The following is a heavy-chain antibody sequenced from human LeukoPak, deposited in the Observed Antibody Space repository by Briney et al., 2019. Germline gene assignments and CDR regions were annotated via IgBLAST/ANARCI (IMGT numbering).Heavy chain of an antibody. Sequence: ASVKVSCKASGYTFTGYYMHWVRQAPGQGLEWMEWINPNSGGTNYAQKFQGWVTMTRDTSISTAYMELSRLRSDDTAVYYCAREAGSGDGMDVWGKGTTVTVSS. CDR1: GYTFTGYY. J-gene: IGHJ6*04. CDR3: AREAGSGDGMDV. D-gene: IGHD3-10*01. CDR2: INPNSGGT. V-gene: IGHV1-2*04.